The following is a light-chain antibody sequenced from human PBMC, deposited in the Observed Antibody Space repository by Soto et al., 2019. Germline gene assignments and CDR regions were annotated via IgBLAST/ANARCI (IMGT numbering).Light chain of an antibody. Sequence: EIVLTQSPGTLYLSPGEIATLSCRASQSVSSTYIAWYQQNPGQAPRLLIYGASSRATGIPDRFSGSGCGTDFTSTISRLEPEDFAGYFCKQYGRSPPFTFGQWTKVELK. V-gene: IGKV3-20*01. J-gene: IGKJ2*01. CDR1: QSVSSTY. CDR2: GAS. CDR3: KQYGRSPPFT.